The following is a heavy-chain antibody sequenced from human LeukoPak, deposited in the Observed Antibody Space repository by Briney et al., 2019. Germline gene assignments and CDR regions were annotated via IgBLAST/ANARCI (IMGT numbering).Heavy chain of an antibody. CDR3: ARDSPSDYDILTGYYTTDDY. CDR1: GYTFTSYG. J-gene: IGHJ4*02. CDR2: ISAYNGNT. Sequence: ASVKVSCKASGYTFTSYGISWVRQAPGQGLEWMGWISAYNGNTNYAQKLQGRVTMTTDTSTSTAYMELRSLRPDDTAVYYCARDSPSDYDILTGYYTTDDYWGQGTLVTVSS. V-gene: IGHV1-18*01. D-gene: IGHD3-9*01.